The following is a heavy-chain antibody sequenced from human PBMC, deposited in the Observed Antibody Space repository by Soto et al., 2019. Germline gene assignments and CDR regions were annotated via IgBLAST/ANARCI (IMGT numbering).Heavy chain of an antibody. CDR1: GGSISSGGYY. Sequence: QVQLQESGPGLVKPSQTLSLTCTVSGGSISSGGYYWSWIRQHPGKGLEWIGYIYYSGSTYYNPSIKSRVTISVDTSKNQFSLKLSSVTAADTAVYYCASSSYCISTSCPGVFDYWGQGTLVTVSS. D-gene: IGHD2-2*01. CDR2: IYYSGST. V-gene: IGHV4-31*03. J-gene: IGHJ4*02. CDR3: ASSSYCISTSCPGVFDY.